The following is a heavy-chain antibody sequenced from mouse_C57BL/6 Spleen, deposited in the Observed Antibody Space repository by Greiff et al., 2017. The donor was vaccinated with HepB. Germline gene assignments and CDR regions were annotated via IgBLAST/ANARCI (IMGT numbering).Heavy chain of an antibody. V-gene: IGHV5-16*01. CDR1: GFTFSDYY. Sequence: EVKVVESEGGLVQPGSSMKLSCTASGFTFSDYYMAWVRQVPEKGLEWVANINYDGSSTYYLDSLKSRFIISRDNAKNILYLQMSSLKSEDTATYYCARERGTLRPLFDYWGQGTTLTVSS. D-gene: IGHD3-2*02. J-gene: IGHJ2*01. CDR3: ARERGTLRPLFDY. CDR2: INYDGSST.